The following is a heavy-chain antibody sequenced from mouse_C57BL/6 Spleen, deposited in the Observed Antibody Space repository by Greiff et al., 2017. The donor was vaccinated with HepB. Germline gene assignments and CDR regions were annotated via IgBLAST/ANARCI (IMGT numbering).Heavy chain of an antibody. J-gene: IGHJ2*01. CDR3: ARRGITTVGGYFDY. D-gene: IGHD1-1*01. CDR1: GYAFSSSW. Sequence: VQLQQSGPELVKPGASVKISCKASGYAFSSSWMNWVKQRPGKGLEWIGRIYPGDGDTNYNGKFKGKATLTADKSSSTAYMQLSSLTSEDSAVYFWARRGITTVGGYFDYWGQGTTLTVSS. V-gene: IGHV1-82*01. CDR2: IYPGDGDT.